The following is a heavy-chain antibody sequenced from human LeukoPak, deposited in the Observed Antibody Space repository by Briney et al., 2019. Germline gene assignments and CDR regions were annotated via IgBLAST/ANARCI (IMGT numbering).Heavy chain of an antibody. D-gene: IGHD2-2*01. CDR2: IYTSGST. V-gene: IGHV4-4*08. Sequence: PGGSLRLSCAASGFTFSNAWMSWVRQAPGKGLEWVGRIYTSGSTNYNPSLKSRVTISVDTSKNQFSLKLSSATAADTAVYYCARGVWCSTTSCYYHDYWGQGTLVTVSS. J-gene: IGHJ4*02. CDR1: GFTFSNAW. CDR3: ARGVWCSTTSCYYHDY.